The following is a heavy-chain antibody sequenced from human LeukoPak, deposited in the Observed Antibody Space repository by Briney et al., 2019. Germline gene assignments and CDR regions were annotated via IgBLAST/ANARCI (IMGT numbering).Heavy chain of an antibody. CDR2: ISGANGNT. D-gene: IGHD2-2*01. V-gene: IGHV1-18*01. CDR3: ARTERRGSRNNWFDR. Sequence: RASVKVSCKTSGYNFRNYGINWVRQAPGQGLEWMGWISGANGNTDYAQNVQGRVTMTTDPSTSTAFMELRSLRSDDTAVYYCARTERRGSRNNWFDRWGQGTLVTVSS. CDR1: GYNFRNYG. J-gene: IGHJ5*02.